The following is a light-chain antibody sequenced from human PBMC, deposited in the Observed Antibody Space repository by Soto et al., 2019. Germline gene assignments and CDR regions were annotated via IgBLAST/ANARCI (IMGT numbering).Light chain of an antibody. CDR3: QHYHTYYT. V-gene: IGKV1-5*01. J-gene: IGKJ2*01. CDR1: QSISNW. Sequence: DIQMTQSPSTLSASVGDRVTITCRASQSISNWLAWYQQKPGKAPKLLIYDASSLESGVPSRFSGSGSGTVFTLTISSLQHDDFANYYCQHYHTYYTFGQGTKLEIK. CDR2: DAS.